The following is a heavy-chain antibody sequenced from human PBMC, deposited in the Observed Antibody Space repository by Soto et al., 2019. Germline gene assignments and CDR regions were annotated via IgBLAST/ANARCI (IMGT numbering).Heavy chain of an antibody. D-gene: IGHD3-10*01. Sequence: RESLKISCKGSGYRFNNYWIGWVRQMPGKGLEWMGIIYPGDSDTRYSPSFEGQVTISADKSISTAYLQWSSLKASDTAMYYCARFGITMLRGDMDVWGQGTKVTVSS. V-gene: IGHV5-51*01. J-gene: IGHJ6*02. CDR3: ARFGITMLRGDMDV. CDR2: IYPGDSDT. CDR1: GYRFNNYW.